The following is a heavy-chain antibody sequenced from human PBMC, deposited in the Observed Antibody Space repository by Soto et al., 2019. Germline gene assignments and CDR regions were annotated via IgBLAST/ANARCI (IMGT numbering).Heavy chain of an antibody. D-gene: IGHD1-1*01. V-gene: IGHV4-59*12. CDR3: ARDAGTTGGGAFDI. CDR1: GGSISNYF. J-gene: IGHJ3*02. Sequence: QVHLQESGPGLLKPSETLSLTCTVSGGSISNYFWSWIRQPPGKGLEWIGYIYYSGSADYNPSLKSRVTISVDTSKNLFPLKLSSVTAADTAVYYCARDAGTTGGGAFDIWGQGTMVTVSS. CDR2: IYYSGSA.